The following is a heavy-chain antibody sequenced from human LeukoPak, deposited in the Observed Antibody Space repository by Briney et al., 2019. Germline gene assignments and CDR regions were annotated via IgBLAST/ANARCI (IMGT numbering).Heavy chain of an antibody. CDR2: ISGGGDSI. Sequence: GGSLRLSCAASGCTFSSYAMSWVRQAPGKGLEWVSAISGGGDSIYYADSVKGRFTISRDNSKNTLYLQMNSLRAEDTAVYYCAKDRARGGATHFDYWGQGTLVTVSS. D-gene: IGHD1-26*01. V-gene: IGHV3-23*01. J-gene: IGHJ4*02. CDR3: AKDRARGGATHFDY. CDR1: GCTFSSYA.